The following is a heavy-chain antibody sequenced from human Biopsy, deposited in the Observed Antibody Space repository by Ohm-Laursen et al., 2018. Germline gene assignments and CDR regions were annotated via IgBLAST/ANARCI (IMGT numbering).Heavy chain of an antibody. CDR3: ARDRRGDSYMDV. V-gene: IGHV4-59*01. D-gene: IGHD2-15*01. CDR1: GDSIRSYY. CDR2: VYFTGST. J-gene: IGHJ6*02. Sequence: SETLSLTCTVSGDSIRSYYWSWIRQTPEKGLEWIGHVYFTGSTNFNPSRKSRVTISVDTSRVRFSLTLSSVTAADTAIYYCARDRRGDSYMDVWGQGTTVTVSS.